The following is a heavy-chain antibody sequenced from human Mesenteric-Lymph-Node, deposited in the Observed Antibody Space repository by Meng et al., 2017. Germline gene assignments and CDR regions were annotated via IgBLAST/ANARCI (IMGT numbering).Heavy chain of an antibody. V-gene: IGHV5-51*01. J-gene: IGHJ4*02. D-gene: IGHD6-13*01. Sequence: GESLKISCKVSGYSFTTYWIGWVRQMPGKGLEWMGIIYPGDSNTRYSPSFQGQVTISADKSISTAYLQWSSLRASDTAIYYCARHQGIPAGGNYDYWGQGTLVTVSS. CDR3: ARHQGIPAGGNYDY. CDR1: GYSFTTYW. CDR2: IYPGDSNT.